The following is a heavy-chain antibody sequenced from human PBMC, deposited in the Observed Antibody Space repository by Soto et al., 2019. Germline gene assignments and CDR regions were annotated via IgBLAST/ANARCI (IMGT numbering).Heavy chain of an antibody. V-gene: IGHV3-30-3*01. CDR1: GFTFSSYA. CDR3: ARGPQVIPYYFDY. J-gene: IGHJ4*02. D-gene: IGHD2-2*01. Sequence: QVQLVESGGGVVQPGRSLRLSCAASGFTFSSYAMHWVRQAPGKGLEWVAVISYDGSNKYYADSVKGRFTISRDNSKNTLYLQMNSLRAEDTAVYYCARGPQVIPYYFDYWGQGTLVTVSS. CDR2: ISYDGSNK.